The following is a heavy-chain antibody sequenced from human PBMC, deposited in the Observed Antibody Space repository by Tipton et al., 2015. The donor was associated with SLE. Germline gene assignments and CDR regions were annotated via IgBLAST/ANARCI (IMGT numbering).Heavy chain of an antibody. CDR3: ARSALSGSYYWFDP. J-gene: IGHJ5*02. D-gene: IGHD1-26*01. CDR1: GGSISSYD. CDR2: VYYSGNI. V-gene: IGHV4-59*01. Sequence: TLSLTCTVSGGSISSYDWSWIRQPPGKQLEWIGYVYYSGNINYNPSLKSRVTISVDTSQNQFSLKLNSVTAADTVVYYCARSALSGSYYWFDPWGQGSLVTVSS.